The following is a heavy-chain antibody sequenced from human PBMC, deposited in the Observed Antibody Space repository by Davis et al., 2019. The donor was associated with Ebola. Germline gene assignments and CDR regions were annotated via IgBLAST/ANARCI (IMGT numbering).Heavy chain of an antibody. CDR3: AKFYSVVVVSIDY. D-gene: IGHD3-22*01. J-gene: IGHJ4*02. CDR1: GFTFSSYE. Sequence: GGSLRLSCAASGFTFSSYEMNWVRQAPGKGLEWVSYISSSGSTIYYADSVKGRFTISRDNAKNSLYLQMNSLRAEDTAVYYCAKFYSVVVVSIDYWGQGTLVTVSS. CDR2: ISSSGSTI. V-gene: IGHV3-48*03.